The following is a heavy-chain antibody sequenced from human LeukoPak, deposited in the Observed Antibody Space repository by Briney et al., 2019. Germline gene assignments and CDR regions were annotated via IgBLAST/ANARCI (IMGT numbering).Heavy chain of an antibody. CDR3: ARTTALPYYYYMDV. V-gene: IGHV4-39*07. J-gene: IGHJ6*03. D-gene: IGHD2-2*02. CDR1: GGSISSSSYY. CDR2: IYHSGST. Sequence: SETLSLTCTASGGSISSSSYYWGWVRQPPGKWLEWIGSIYHSGSTYYNPSLKSRVTIAVETSKNQFSLKLSSVTAADKAVYYCARTTALPYYYYMDVWGKGTTVTVSS.